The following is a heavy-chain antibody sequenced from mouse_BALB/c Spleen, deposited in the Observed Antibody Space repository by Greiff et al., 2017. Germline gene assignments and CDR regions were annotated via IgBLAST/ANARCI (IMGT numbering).Heavy chain of an antibody. CDR2: IDPENGDT. D-gene: IGHD3-3*01. J-gene: IGHJ4*01. Sequence: EVQLQQSGAELVRSGASVKLSCTASGFNIKDYYMHWVKQRPEQGLEWIGWIDPENGDTEYAPKFQGKATMTADTSSNTAYLQLSSLTSEDTAVYYCNAFSRGDYWGQGTSVTVAS. CDR3: NAFSRGDY. CDR1: GFNIKDYY. V-gene: IGHV14-4*02.